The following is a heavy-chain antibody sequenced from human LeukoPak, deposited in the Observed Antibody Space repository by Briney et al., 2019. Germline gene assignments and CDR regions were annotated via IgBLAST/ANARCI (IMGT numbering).Heavy chain of an antibody. CDR1: GFTFSSYW. J-gene: IGHJ5*02. D-gene: IGHD2-2*01. Sequence: QPGGSLRLSCAASGFTFSSYWMSWVRQAPGKGLEWAANIKQDGSEKYYVDSVKDRFTISRDNAKNSLYLQMNCLRAEDTAVYYCARDDCSSISCYHNWFDPWGQGTLVTVSS. CDR3: ARDDCSSISCYHNWFDP. V-gene: IGHV3-7*01. CDR2: IKQDGSEK.